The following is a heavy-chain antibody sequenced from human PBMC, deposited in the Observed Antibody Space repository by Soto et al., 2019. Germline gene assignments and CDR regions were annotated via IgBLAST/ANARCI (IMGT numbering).Heavy chain of an antibody. J-gene: IGHJ6*02. Sequence: QVQLVESGGGVVQPGRSLRLSCAASGFTFSGYGMHWVRQAPGKGLEWVAVISYDGSNKYYADSVKGRFTISRDNSKNTLYLQMNSLRAEDTAVYYCAKHDYGDYERPWYYYGMDVWGQGTTVTVSS. V-gene: IGHV3-30*18. CDR2: ISYDGSNK. CDR1: GFTFSGYG. D-gene: IGHD4-17*01. CDR3: AKHDYGDYERPWYYYGMDV.